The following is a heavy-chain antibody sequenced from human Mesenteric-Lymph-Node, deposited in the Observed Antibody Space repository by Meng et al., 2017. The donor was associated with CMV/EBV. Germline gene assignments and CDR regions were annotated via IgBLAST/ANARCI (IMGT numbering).Heavy chain of an antibody. D-gene: IGHD3-3*01. J-gene: IGHJ4*02. CDR3: ARAYDSPYYFDY. CDR1: GGSFSDYY. V-gene: IGHV4-34*01. Sequence: SETLSLTCAVYGGSFSDYYWSWIRQPPGEGLEWIGEVNHSGSTNYNPSLKSRVSISVDTSKNQFSLKLSSVTAADTAVYYCARAYDSPYYFDYWAQGTLVTVSS. CDR2: VNHSGST.